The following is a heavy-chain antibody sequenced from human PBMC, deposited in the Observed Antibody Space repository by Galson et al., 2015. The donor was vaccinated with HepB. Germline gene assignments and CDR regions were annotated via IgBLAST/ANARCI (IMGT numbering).Heavy chain of an antibody. Sequence: ETLSLTCTVSGASISSSLYYWVWVRQAPEKGLEWIGSIYCTGNTYYKSSLKSRVTISADMSKNQFTLKVNSVIAADTAVYYCARAAGDSFTYANDFWGQGTLVTVSS. D-gene: IGHD1-14*01. CDR3: ARAAGDSFTYANDF. CDR2: IYCTGNT. V-gene: IGHV4-39*06. J-gene: IGHJ4*02. CDR1: GASISSSLYY.